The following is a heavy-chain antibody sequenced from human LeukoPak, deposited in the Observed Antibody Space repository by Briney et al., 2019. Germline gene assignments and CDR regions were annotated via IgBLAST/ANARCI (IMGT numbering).Heavy chain of an antibody. V-gene: IGHV4-4*09. D-gene: IGHD7-27*01. CDR2: IYPRGST. CDR3: ARFSPRAMGNYLDF. Sequence: SETLSLTCTVSGGSINTYYWSWIRQPPGKGLEWIGYIYPRGSTYYNPSLKSRVILSLDKSANQFSLNLSSVTAADTAVYYCARFSPRAMGNYLDFWGQGTLVTVSS. CDR1: GGSINTYY. J-gene: IGHJ4*02.